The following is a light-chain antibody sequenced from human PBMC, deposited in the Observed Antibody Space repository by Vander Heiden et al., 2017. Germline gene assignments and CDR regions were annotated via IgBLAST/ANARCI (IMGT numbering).Light chain of an antibody. J-gene: IGKJ4*01. CDR1: QGISSS. Sequence: IQLTQSPSFLSASVGDRVTITCRASQGISSSLAWYQQKPEKAPRLLIYAASTLQSGVPSRFSGSGSGTEFTLTISSLQPEDFATYYCQHLNGYPLSFGGGTKVEIK. CDR3: QHLNGYPLS. CDR2: AAS. V-gene: IGKV1-9*01.